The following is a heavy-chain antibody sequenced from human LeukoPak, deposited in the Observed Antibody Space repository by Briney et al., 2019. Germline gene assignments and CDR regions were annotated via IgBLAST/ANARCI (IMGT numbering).Heavy chain of an antibody. V-gene: IGHV1-69*13. CDR1: GGTFSSYA. J-gene: IGHJ3*02. D-gene: IGHD3-9*01. CDR2: IIPIFGTA. Sequence: SVKVSCKSSGGTFSSYAISWVRQAPGQGLEWMGGIIPIFGTANYAQKFQGRVTITADESTSTAYMELSNLRSEDTAVYYCARVRNYDILTGQGDDAFDIWGQGTMVTVSS. CDR3: ARVRNYDILTGQGDDAFDI.